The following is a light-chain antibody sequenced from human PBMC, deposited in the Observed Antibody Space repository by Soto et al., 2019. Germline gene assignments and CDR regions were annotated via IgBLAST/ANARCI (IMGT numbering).Light chain of an antibody. CDR2: AAS. J-gene: IGKJ3*01. V-gene: IGKV1-27*01. Sequence: DIQMTQTPPSLSASVGDRVTITCRASQAISKYLAWYQQKPGKVPKLLIYAASTLQSGVPSRFSGSGSGTDFTLTISSLQPEDVATYGREKDDSAPLFSFGPGTRVDVK. CDR3: EKDDSAPLFS. CDR1: QAISKY.